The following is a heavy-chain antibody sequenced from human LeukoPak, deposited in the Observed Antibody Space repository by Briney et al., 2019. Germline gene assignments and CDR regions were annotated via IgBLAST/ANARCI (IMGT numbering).Heavy chain of an antibody. J-gene: IGHJ3*02. V-gene: IGHV4-59*01. CDR1: GGSISSYY. D-gene: IGHD6-19*01. CDR2: IYYSGST. CDR3: ARDRQQWLVRGAFDI. Sequence: SETLSLTCTVSGGSISSYYWSWIRQPPGRGLEWIGYIYYSGSTNYNPSLKSRVTISVDASKNQFSLKLSSVTAADTAVHYCARDRQQWLVRGAFDIWGQGTMVTVSS.